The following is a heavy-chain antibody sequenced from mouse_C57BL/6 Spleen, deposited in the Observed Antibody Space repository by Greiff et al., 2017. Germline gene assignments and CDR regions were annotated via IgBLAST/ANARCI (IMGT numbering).Heavy chain of an antibody. CDR1: GYTFTSYW. CDR2: IYPGSGST. Sequence: QVQLQQPGAELVKPGASVKMSCKASGYTFTSYWITWVKQRPGQGLEWIGDIYPGSGSTNYNEKFKSKATLTVDTSSSTAYMQLSSLTSEDSAVYDCARGITTVVARYFDYWGQGTTLTVSS. V-gene: IGHV1-55*01. D-gene: IGHD1-1*01. J-gene: IGHJ2*01. CDR3: ARGITTVVARYFDY.